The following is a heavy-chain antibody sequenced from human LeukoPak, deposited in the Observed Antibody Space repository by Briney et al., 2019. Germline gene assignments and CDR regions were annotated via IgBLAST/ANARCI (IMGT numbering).Heavy chain of an antibody. CDR3: ARDFLSYDGSENHFEDTFDF. D-gene: IGHD3-22*01. Sequence: ASVKVSCKASGYSFDRYGISWVRQAPGQGLEWLGWIGAFNGNTNYAQNLQGRVTMTADTSTTTAYMELRSLSSDDTAVYYCARDFLSYDGSENHFEDTFDFWGQGTMVTVSS. CDR2: IGAFNGNT. V-gene: IGHV1-18*01. CDR1: GYSFDRYG. J-gene: IGHJ3*01.